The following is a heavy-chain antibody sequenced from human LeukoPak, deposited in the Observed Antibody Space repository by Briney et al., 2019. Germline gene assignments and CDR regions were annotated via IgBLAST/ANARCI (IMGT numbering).Heavy chain of an antibody. CDR2: IRYDGSNK. D-gene: IGHD3-22*01. J-gene: IGHJ6*03. CDR1: GFTFSSYA. Sequence: GGSLRLSCAASGFTFSSYAMSWVRQAPGKGLEWVAFIRYDGSNKYYADSVKGRFTISRDNSKNTLYLQMNSLRAEDTAVYYCAKDAPSTYYYDSSGSYYYYMDVWGKGTTVTISS. V-gene: IGHV3-30*02. CDR3: AKDAPSTYYYDSSGSYYYYMDV.